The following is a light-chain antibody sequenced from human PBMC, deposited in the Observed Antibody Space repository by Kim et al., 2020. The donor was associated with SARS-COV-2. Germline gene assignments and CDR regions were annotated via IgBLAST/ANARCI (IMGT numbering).Light chain of an antibody. CDR2: EAS. J-gene: IGKJ5*01. CDR1: QSVSSY. Sequence: PGERATLSCRASQSVSSYLAWYQHTPGQAPRLLIYEASYRASGIPARFSGSGSGTDFTLTISSLQPEDFAIYYCQLRTNWPPGFTFGQGTRLRLN. CDR3: QLRTNWPPGFT. V-gene: IGKV3-11*01.